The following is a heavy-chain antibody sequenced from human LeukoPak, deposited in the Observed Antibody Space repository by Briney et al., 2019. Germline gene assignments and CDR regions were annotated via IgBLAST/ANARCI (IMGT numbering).Heavy chain of an antibody. D-gene: IGHD1-26*01. Sequence: GGSLRLSCAASGFTFSSYWMSWVRQAPGKGLEWVANIKQDGSEKYYLDTVQGRFTITRHNPKNSLYLQMNSLRAEDTAVYYCARDRSSGSYFDDWGQGTLVTVSS. V-gene: IGHV3-7*01. J-gene: IGHJ4*02. CDR2: IKQDGSEK. CDR1: GFTFSSYW. CDR3: ARDRSSGSYFDD.